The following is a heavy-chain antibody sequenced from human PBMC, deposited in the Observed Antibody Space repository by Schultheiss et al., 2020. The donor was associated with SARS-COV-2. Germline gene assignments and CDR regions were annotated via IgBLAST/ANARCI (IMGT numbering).Heavy chain of an antibody. CDR1: GYTFSRYW. V-gene: IGHV5-51*01. D-gene: IGHD3-22*01. J-gene: IGHJ4*02. CDR2: IYPGDSAT. CDR3: VRQGGSYYDASGYYYY. Sequence: GESLKISCKASGYTFSRYWIGWVRQMPGKGLEWMGIIYPGDSATTYSPSFEGQVTISADKSINTAYLQWSSLKASDTAMYYCVRQGGSYYDASGYYYYWGQGALVTVSS.